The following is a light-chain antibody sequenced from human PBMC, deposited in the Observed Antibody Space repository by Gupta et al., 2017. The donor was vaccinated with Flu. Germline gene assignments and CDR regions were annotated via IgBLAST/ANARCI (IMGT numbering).Light chain of an antibody. V-gene: IGKV3-11*01. J-gene: IGKJ5*01. CDR2: DAS. Sequence: EVVLPQSPATLSTSPGERATLSCRASQSVSSYLAWYQQKPGQAPRLLIYDASNRATGIPARFSGSGSGTDFTLTISSLEPEDVAVYYCQQRSNWPPEITFGQGTRLEIK. CDR3: QQRSNWPPEIT. CDR1: QSVSSY.